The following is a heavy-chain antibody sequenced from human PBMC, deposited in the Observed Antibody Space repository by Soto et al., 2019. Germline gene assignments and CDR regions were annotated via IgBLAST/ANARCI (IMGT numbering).Heavy chain of an antibody. J-gene: IGHJ4*02. V-gene: IGHV4-39*01. CDR1: GGSISSSSYY. CDR2: IYYSGST. CDR3: ARLRGLLRYFDWLPRGRIDY. D-gene: IGHD3-9*01. Sequence: QLQLQESGPGLVKPSETLSLTCTVSGGSISSSSYYWGWIRQPPGKGLEWIGSIYYSGSTYYNPSLKSRVTISVDTSKSQFSLKLSSVTAADTAVYYCARLRGLLRYFDWLPRGRIDYWGQGTLVTVSS.